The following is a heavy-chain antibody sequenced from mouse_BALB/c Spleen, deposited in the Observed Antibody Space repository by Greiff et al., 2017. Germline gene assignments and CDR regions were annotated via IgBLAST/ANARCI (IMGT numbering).Heavy chain of an antibody. CDR1: GFSLTGYG. Sequence: VKVEESGPGLVAPSQSLSITCTVSGFSLTGYGVNWVRQPPGKGLEWLGMIWGDGSTDYNSALKSRLSISKDNSKSQVFLKMNSLQTDDTARYYCARVESVLGFDYWGQGTTLTVSS. D-gene: IGHD4-1*01. CDR3: ARVESVLGFDY. J-gene: IGHJ2*01. V-gene: IGHV2-6-7*01. CDR2: IWGDGST.